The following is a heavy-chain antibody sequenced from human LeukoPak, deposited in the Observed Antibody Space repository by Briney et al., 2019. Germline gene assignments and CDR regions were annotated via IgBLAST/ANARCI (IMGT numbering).Heavy chain of an antibody. CDR1: GYTFSSHW. J-gene: IGHJ3*02. V-gene: IGHV5-51*01. CDR3: ARLVAYSDTSYYEGGDGFDI. Sequence: GESLKISCKAAGYTFSSHWIGWVRQMPGKGLEWMGNIYPGDSQPGDSDPNYSPSFRGPVAISADKSVSTAYIQWNSLKASDTAMYYCARLVAYSDTSYYEGGDGFDIWGQGTMVTVSS. D-gene: IGHD3-22*01. CDR2: IYPGDSQPGDSDP.